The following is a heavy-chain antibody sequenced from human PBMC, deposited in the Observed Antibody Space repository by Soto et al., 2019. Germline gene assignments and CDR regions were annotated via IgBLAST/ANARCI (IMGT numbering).Heavy chain of an antibody. CDR2: IIPIFGTA. V-gene: IGHV1-69*13. CDR1: GGTFSSYA. Sequence: GAAVKPSCKASGGTFSSYAISWVRQAPGQGLEWMGGIIPIFGTANYAQKFQGRVTITADESTSTAYMELSSLRSEDTAVYYCARPMIVVPMGAFDIWGQGTMVTVSS. CDR3: ARPMIVVPMGAFDI. J-gene: IGHJ3*02. D-gene: IGHD3-22*01.